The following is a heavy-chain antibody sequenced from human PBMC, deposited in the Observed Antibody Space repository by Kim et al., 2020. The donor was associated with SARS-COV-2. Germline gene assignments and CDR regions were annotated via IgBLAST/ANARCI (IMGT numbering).Heavy chain of an antibody. V-gene: IGHV5-10-1*01. CDR3: ATSARGIYYGIDV. Sequence: YSPSFQGHVTISADKSISTAYLQWSSLKASDTAMYYCATSARGIYYGIDVWGQGTTVTVSS. J-gene: IGHJ6*02. D-gene: IGHD6-6*01.